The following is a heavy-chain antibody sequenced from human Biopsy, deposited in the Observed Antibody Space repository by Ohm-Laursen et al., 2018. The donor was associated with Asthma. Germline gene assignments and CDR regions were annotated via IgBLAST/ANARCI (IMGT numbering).Heavy chain of an antibody. CDR2: IYRNGDT. V-gene: IGHV4-30-2*06. J-gene: IGHJ4*02. D-gene: IGHD2-21*02. CDR1: GDSIDSGDYS. CDR3: ARGWNCGGDCYSLDS. Sequence: SQTLSLTCVVSGDSIDSGDYSWTWIRQSPGLGLEWIGYIYRNGDTYYNPTLKNRVTISIDRSKNQFSLRLRSVTAADTAVYYCARGWNCGGDCYSLDSWGQGTLVTVSS.